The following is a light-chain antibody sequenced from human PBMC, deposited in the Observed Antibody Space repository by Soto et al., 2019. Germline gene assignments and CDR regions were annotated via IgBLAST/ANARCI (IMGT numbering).Light chain of an antibody. CDR3: LLYYGGQLGV. Sequence: QTVVTQEPSLTVSPGGTVTLTCASSTGAVTSGYYPNWFQQKPGQAPRSLIYSTNNKYSWTPARFSGSLLGGKAALTRSGVQPEDEADDYCLLYYGGQLGVFGGGTKLTVL. CDR1: TGAVTSGYY. CDR2: STN. V-gene: IGLV7-43*01. J-gene: IGLJ2*01.